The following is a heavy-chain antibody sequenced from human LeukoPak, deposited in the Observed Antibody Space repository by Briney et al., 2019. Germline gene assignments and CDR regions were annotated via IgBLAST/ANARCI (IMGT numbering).Heavy chain of an antibody. Sequence: GRSLRLSCAASGFTFDDYAMHWVRQAPGKGLEWVSLISWDGGSTYYADSVKGRFTISRDNSKNSLYLQMNSLRAEDTALYYCAKDLNVGSGSYPHYWGQGTLVTVSS. CDR1: GFTFDDYA. D-gene: IGHD3-10*01. V-gene: IGHV3-43D*03. CDR2: ISWDGGST. J-gene: IGHJ4*02. CDR3: AKDLNVGSGSYPHY.